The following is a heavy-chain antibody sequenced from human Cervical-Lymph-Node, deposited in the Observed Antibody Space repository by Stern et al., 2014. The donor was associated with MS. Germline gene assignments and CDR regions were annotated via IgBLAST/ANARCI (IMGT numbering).Heavy chain of an antibody. D-gene: IGHD3-22*01. Sequence: EVQLVESGGGLVQPGRSLRLSCATSGFTFDDYAMPWVRQAPGKGLEWVAGINWNGASIHYADSVKGRFTISRDNGKNSLYLQMNSLRADDTGLYYCAKDGASIMIVVGGRLESWGQGTLVTVSS. CDR1: GFTFDDYA. CDR3: AKDGASIMIVVGGRLES. CDR2: INWNGASI. V-gene: IGHV3-9*01. J-gene: IGHJ4*02.